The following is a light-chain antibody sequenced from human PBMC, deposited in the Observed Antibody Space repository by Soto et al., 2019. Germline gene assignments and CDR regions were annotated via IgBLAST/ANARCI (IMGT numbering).Light chain of an antibody. CDR2: DAS. J-gene: IGKJ2*01. V-gene: IGKV1-5*01. Sequence: DIPMTQSPSTLSASVGDRVTITCRASQSISSWLAWYQQKPGKAPKLLIYDASSSESWVPSRFSGSESGTEFTLTISSLQPDDFATYYCQQYNSYSRTFGQGTKLAIK. CDR1: QSISSW. CDR3: QQYNSYSRT.